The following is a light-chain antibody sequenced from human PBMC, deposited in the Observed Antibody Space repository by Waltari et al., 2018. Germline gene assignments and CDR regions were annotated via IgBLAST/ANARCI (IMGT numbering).Light chain of an antibody. CDR1: QRISSW. CDR3: QQYDSYSYS. V-gene: IGKV1-5*03. Sequence: DIQLTQSPSTLSASVGDRVTITCRASQRISSWLAWFQQKPGKAPKLLIYKASNLESGVPSRFSGSGSGTEFTLTISSLQPDDFATYYCQQYDSYSYSFGQGTKLEIK. CDR2: KAS. J-gene: IGKJ2*03.